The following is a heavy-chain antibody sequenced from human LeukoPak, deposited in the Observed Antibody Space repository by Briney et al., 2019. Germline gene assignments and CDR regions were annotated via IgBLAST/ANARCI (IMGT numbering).Heavy chain of an antibody. D-gene: IGHD6-19*01. CDR3: ATGYGSGWYLDY. CDR2: ISSSSSYI. Sequence: GGSLRLSCAASGFTFSSYSMNWVRQAPGKGLEWVSSISSSSSYIYYADSVKGRFTISRDNAKNSLYLQMNSLRAEDTAVYYCATGYGSGWYLDYWGQGTLVTVSS. V-gene: IGHV3-21*01. CDR1: GFTFSSYS. J-gene: IGHJ4*02.